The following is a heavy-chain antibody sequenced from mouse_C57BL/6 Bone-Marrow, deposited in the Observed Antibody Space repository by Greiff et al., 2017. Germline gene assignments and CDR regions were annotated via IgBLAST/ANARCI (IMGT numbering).Heavy chain of an antibody. D-gene: IGHD4-1*01. CDR1: GYTFTSYG. CDR2: IYPRSGNT. CDR3: AKLGQVAY. Sequence: QVQLQQSGAELVMPGASVKLSCKASGYTFTSYGISWVKQRTGQGLEWIGEIYPRSGNTYYNEKLKGKATLTADKSTSTAYMELRSLTSEDSAVYFCAKLGQVAYWDRGNLITVTA. V-gene: IGHV1-81*01. J-gene: IGHJ3*01.